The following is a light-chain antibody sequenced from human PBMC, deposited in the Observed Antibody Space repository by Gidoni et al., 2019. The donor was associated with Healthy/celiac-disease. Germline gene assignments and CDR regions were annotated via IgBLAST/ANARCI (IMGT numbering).Light chain of an antibody. J-gene: IGKJ4*01. CDR3: QQYNNWPPLT. CDR1: QSVSSN. CDR2: GAS. Sequence: EIVMTQYPATLSVSPGEIATLYCRAKSQSVSSNLACYQQKPGQAPMLLIYGASTRATCIPASFSCSWSGTEFTLTISSLQSEDFAVYFCQQYNNWPPLTFGGGTKVEIK. V-gene: IGKV3-15*01.